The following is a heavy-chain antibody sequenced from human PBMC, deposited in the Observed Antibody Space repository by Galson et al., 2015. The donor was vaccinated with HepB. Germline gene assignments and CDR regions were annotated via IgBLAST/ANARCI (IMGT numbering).Heavy chain of an antibody. J-gene: IGHJ6*02. V-gene: IGHV5-10-1*01. CDR3: ARRGGPMVREIIRGLDV. Sequence: QSGAEVKKPGESLRISCKGSGDTFSNYWISWVRQMPGKGLEWMGRIDPTDSYTDYSPSFQGHVTISADKSISAAYLQWSSLKAPDTAIYYCARRGGPMVREIIRGLDVWGQGTTVTVSS. D-gene: IGHD3-10*01. CDR1: GDTFSNYW. CDR2: IDPTDSYT.